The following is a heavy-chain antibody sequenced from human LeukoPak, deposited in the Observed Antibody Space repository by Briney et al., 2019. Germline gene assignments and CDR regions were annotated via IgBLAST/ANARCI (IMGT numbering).Heavy chain of an antibody. V-gene: IGHV1-8*03. CDR2: MNPNSGNT. CDR1: GGTFSSYA. D-gene: IGHD5-12*01. J-gene: IGHJ5*02. Sequence: GASVKVSCKASGGTFSSYAISWVRQATGQGLEWMGWMNPNSGNTGYAQKFQGRVTITRNTSISTAYMELSSLRSEDTAVYYCARGVVWLRFFWIAHNWFDPWGQGTLVTVSS. CDR3: ARGVVWLRFFWIAHNWFDP.